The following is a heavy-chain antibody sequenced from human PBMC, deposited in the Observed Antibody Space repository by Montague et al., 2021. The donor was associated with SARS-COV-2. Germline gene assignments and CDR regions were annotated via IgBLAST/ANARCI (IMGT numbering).Heavy chain of an antibody. CDR3: ASSEGLTVVTGYYYGMVV. D-gene: IGHD4-23*01. V-gene: IGHV3-30*04. Sequence: SLRLSCAASGFTFTNYAMHWVRQAPGKGLEWVAVISCDGSNKYYVDSVKGRFTISRDNSKNTLYLQMNSLRAEDTAVYYCASSEGLTVVTGYYYGMVVWGQGTTVTVSS. CDR1: GFTFTNYA. CDR2: ISCDGSNK. J-gene: IGHJ6*02.